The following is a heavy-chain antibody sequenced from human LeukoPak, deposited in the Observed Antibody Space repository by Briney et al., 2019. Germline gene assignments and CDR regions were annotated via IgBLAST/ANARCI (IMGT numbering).Heavy chain of an antibody. CDR1: GFTFSSYA. Sequence: GGSLRLSCAASGFTFSSYAMHWVRQAPGKGLEWVAVISYDGSNKYYADSVKGRFTISRDNSKNTLYLQMNSLRAEDTAVYYCAREALWFGESRGSMDVWGQGTTVTVSS. V-gene: IGHV3-30-3*01. D-gene: IGHD3-10*01. CDR3: AREALWFGESRGSMDV. CDR2: ISYDGSNK. J-gene: IGHJ6*02.